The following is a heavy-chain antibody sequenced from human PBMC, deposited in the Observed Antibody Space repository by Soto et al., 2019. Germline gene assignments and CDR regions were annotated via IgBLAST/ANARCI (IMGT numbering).Heavy chain of an antibody. D-gene: IGHD3-3*01. Sequence: SETLSLTCAVYGGSFSGYYWSWIRQPPGKGLEWIGEINHSGSTNYNPSLKSRVTISVDTSKNQFSLKLSSVTAADTAVYYCGRGRKIPYYDFWSGYPYFDYWGQGTLVTVSS. J-gene: IGHJ4*02. CDR1: GGSFSGYY. CDR2: INHSGST. CDR3: GRGRKIPYYDFWSGYPYFDY. V-gene: IGHV4-34*01.